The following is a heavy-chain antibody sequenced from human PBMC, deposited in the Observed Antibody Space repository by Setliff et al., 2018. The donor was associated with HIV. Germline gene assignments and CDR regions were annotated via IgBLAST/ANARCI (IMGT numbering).Heavy chain of an antibody. Sequence: KPSETLSLTCTVSGGSISSSSNYWGWIRQAPGKGLEWIGNIYYSGSTYYNPSLKSRVTISVDTSKNQFSLKLRSVTAADTAVYYCARYCSSTTCYPRNFDYWGQGTLVTVSS. CDR2: IYYSGST. J-gene: IGHJ4*02. CDR3: ARYCSSTTCYPRNFDY. CDR1: GGSISSSSNY. D-gene: IGHD2-2*01. V-gene: IGHV4-39*01.